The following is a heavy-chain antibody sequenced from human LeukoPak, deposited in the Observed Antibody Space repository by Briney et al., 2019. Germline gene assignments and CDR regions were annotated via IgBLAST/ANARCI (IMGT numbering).Heavy chain of an antibody. Sequence: PGRSLRLSCAASGFTFSSYAMHWVRQAPGKGLEWVAVISYDGSNKYYADSVKGRFTISRDNSKNSLYLQMNSLRVEDTAMYHCARGRRGSCGWYWGAFDIWGQGTMVTVSS. V-gene: IGHV3-30-3*01. J-gene: IGHJ3*02. D-gene: IGHD6-19*01. CDR2: ISYDGSNK. CDR3: ARGRRGSCGWYWGAFDI. CDR1: GFTFSSYA.